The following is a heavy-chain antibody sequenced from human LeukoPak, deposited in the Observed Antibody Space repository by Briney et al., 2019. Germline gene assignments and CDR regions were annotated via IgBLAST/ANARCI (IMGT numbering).Heavy chain of an antibody. D-gene: IGHD1-1*01. Sequence: PGGSLRLSCAASGFTFSSYGVHWVRQAPGKGLEWVAVMSYDGSNKYYADSVKGRFTISRDNSKNTLYLQMNSLRAEDTAVYYCAKDGDQTGTTYFDYWGQGTLVTVSS. CDR1: GFTFSSYG. J-gene: IGHJ4*02. V-gene: IGHV3-30*18. CDR2: MSYDGSNK. CDR3: AKDGDQTGTTYFDY.